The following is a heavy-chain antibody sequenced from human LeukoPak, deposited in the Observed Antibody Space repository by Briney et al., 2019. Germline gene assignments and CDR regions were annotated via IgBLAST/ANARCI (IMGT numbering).Heavy chain of an antibody. CDR2: ISGSGGST. J-gene: IGHJ6*02. CDR3: AKVETGYSSSWYFYYYGVDV. D-gene: IGHD6-13*01. CDR1: GFTFSSYA. V-gene: IGHV3-23*01. Sequence: PGGSLRLSCAASGFTFSSYAMSWVRQAPGKGLEWVSAISGSGGSTYYADSVKGRFTISRDNSKNTLYLQMNSLRAEDTAVYYCAKVETGYSSSWYFYYYGVDVWGQGTTVTVSS.